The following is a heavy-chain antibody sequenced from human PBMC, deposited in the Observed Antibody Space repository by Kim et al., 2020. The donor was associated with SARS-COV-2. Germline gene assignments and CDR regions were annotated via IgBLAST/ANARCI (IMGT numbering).Heavy chain of an antibody. J-gene: IGHJ6*03. CDR3: TRDKALRFLEWSYYYYMDV. CDR2: IRSKAYGGNT. Sequence: GGSLRLSCTASGFTFGDYAMSWVRQAPGKGLEWVGFIRSKAYGGNTEYAASVKGSFTISRDDSKSIAYLQMNSLKTEDTAVYYCTRDKALRFLEWSYYYYMDVWGKGTTVTVSS. CDR1: GFTFGDYA. V-gene: IGHV3-49*04. D-gene: IGHD3-3*01.